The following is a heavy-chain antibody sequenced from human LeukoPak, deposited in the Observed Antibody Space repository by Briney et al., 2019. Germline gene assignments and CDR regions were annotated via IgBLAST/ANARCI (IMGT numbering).Heavy chain of an antibody. Sequence: SETLSLTCTVSGGSISSSYWSWIRQPPGKGLEWIGYIYYSGSTNYNPSLKSRVTISVDTSKNQFSLKLSSVTAADTAVYYCARVKGGYLYYFDYWGQGTLVTVSS. J-gene: IGHJ4*02. V-gene: IGHV4-59*01. CDR3: ARVKGGYLYYFDY. CDR1: GGSISSSY. D-gene: IGHD3-22*01. CDR2: IYYSGST.